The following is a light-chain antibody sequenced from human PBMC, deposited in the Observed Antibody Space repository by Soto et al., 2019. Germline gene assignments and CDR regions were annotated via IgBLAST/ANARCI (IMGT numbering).Light chain of an antibody. CDR3: LSYDSSLSGYV. CDR2: GNS. V-gene: IGLV1-40*01. J-gene: IGLJ1*01. Sequence: QSVLTQPPSVSGAPGQRVTISCTGSSSNIGAGYDVHWYQQLPGTAPKLLIYGNSNRPSGVPDRFSGSKSGTSASLAITGLQAEDEADYYCLSYDSSLSGYVFGTGNKLTVL. CDR1: SSNIGAGYD.